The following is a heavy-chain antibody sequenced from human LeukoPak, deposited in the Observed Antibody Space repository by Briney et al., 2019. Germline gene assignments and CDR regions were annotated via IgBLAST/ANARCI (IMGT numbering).Heavy chain of an antibody. CDR3: ARGVGATHFDY. D-gene: IGHD1-26*01. CDR2: SSYIGIT. V-gene: IGHV4-59*01. CDR1: GGSISDYY. J-gene: IGHJ4*02. Sequence: SETLSLTCSVSGGSISDYYWTWIRQAPGKGLEWIGYSSYIGITNYNPSLESRVTISVDTSKNQFSLKVTSVTAADTAVYYCARGVGATHFDYWGQGTLVTVSS.